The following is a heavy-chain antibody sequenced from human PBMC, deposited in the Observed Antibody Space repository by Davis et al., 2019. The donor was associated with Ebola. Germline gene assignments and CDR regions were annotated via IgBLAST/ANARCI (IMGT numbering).Heavy chain of an antibody. Sequence: AASVKVSCKASGYTFNSFGISWVRQAPGQGLEWMGWISAYTGNTNYAQKLQGRVTMTTDTSTSTAYMELRSLRSDDTAVYYCARAPITIFGVLKGDWFDPWGQGSLVTVSS. CDR1: GYTFNSFG. D-gene: IGHD3-3*01. J-gene: IGHJ5*02. V-gene: IGHV1-18*04. CDR3: ARAPITIFGVLKGDWFDP. CDR2: ISAYTGNT.